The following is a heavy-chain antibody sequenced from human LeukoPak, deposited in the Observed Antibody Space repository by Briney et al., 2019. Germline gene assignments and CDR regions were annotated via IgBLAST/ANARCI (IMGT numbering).Heavy chain of an antibody. CDR1: GFTFSSYA. Sequence: GGSLRLSCAASGFTFSSYAMSWVRQAPGKGLEWVSAISGSGSNTYYADSVKGRFTISRDNSKNTVYLQMNSLRAEDTAVYYCARGLRNTDTFDIWGQGTMVTVSS. J-gene: IGHJ3*02. CDR2: ISGSGSNT. CDR3: ARGLRNTDTFDI. V-gene: IGHV3-23*01.